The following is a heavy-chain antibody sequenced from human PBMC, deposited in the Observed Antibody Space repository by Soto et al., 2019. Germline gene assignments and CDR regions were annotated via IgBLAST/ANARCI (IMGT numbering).Heavy chain of an antibody. CDR3: AKRDVPHSTSNAYFYDH. Sequence: PGGSLRLSCVVSGFPFAPSTISWVRQAPGKGLEWVSTISVSVGSTYSADSVQGRFTVSSDISDNTLFLRMTSLTADDTAVYFCAKRDVPHSTSNAYFYDHWGRGVLVTVSS. D-gene: IGHD2-21*02. V-gene: IGHV3-23*01. J-gene: IGHJ4*02. CDR2: ISVSVGST. CDR1: GFPFAPST.